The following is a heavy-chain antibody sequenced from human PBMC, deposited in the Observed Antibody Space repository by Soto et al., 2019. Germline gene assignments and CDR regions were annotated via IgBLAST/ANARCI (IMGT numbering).Heavy chain of an antibody. CDR3: ASSPEHYYYYYYMDV. Sequence: PSETLSLTCTVSGGSISSYYWSWIRQPPGKGLEWIGYIYYSGSTNYNPSLKSRVTISVDTSKNQFSLKLSSVTAADTAVYYCASSPEHYYYYYYMDVWGKGTTVTVSS. CDR2: IYYSGST. J-gene: IGHJ6*03. V-gene: IGHV4-59*13. CDR1: GGSISSYY.